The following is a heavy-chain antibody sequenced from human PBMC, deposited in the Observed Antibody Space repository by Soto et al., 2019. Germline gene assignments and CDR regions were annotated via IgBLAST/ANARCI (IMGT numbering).Heavy chain of an antibody. Sequence: SETLSLTCSVSGDTIRSDYWSWIRQHPGKGLEWIGYIYYSGSTYYNPSLKSRVTISVDTSKNQFFLKLTSVTAADTAVYYCARSVFPWGQGTLVTVS. CDR3: ARSVFP. J-gene: IGHJ5*02. CDR2: IYYSGST. CDR1: GDTIRSDY. V-gene: IGHV4-31*03.